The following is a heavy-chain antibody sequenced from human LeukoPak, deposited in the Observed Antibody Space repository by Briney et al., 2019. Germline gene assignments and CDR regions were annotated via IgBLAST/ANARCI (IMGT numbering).Heavy chain of an antibody. Sequence: PGGSLRLSCAASGFTFSDYYMSWIRQAPGKGLEWASVISASGTDTYYADSVKGRFTISRDNSQNTLYLHMNSLRAEDTAVYYCAKDQTAAVGQLDYWGQGTVVTVSS. CDR1: GFTFSDYY. D-gene: IGHD6-13*01. CDR2: ISASGTDT. CDR3: AKDQTAAVGQLDY. V-gene: IGHV3-23*01. J-gene: IGHJ4*02.